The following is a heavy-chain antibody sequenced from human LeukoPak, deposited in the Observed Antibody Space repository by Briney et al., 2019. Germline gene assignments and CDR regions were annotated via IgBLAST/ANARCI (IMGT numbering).Heavy chain of an antibody. CDR3: ARALSSWSSTFDF. Sequence: GGSLSLSCAASGFPFSSYWMYWVRQAPGKGLVWVSRINSDGSSTSYADSVKGRFTISRDNAKNTLYLQVNSLRADDTAVYYCARALSSWSSTFDFWGQGTLVTVSS. CDR1: GFPFSSYW. V-gene: IGHV3-74*01. J-gene: IGHJ4*01. CDR2: INSDGSST. D-gene: IGHD6-13*01.